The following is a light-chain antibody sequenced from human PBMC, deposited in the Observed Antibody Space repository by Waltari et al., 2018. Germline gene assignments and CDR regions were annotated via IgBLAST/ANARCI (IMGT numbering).Light chain of an antibody. J-gene: IGKJ2*01. CDR2: KVS. V-gene: IGKV2-30*01. Sequence: DAVMTQSPLSLPVTPGQPASISCRSTQSLVFGDGNTYLNWFHQRPGQSPGRLIYKVSNRDSGVPDRFSGSGSGTDFTLRISRVEAEDVGVYYCMQGTHWPYTFGQGTKVEI. CDR3: MQGTHWPYT. CDR1: QSLVFGDGNTY.